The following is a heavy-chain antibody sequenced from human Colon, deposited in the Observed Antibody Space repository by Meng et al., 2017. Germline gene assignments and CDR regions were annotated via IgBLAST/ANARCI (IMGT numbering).Heavy chain of an antibody. V-gene: IGHV3-48*03. CDR3: ARAFPAGA. CDR2: ISGSGSSE. D-gene: IGHD6-25*01. Sequence: GESLKISCAGSGFTFSSYEMNWVRQAPGKGLEWVAYISGSGSSEKYADSVKGRFSISRDNAKNSLFLYMNSLRAEDTAVYYCARAFPAGAWGQGTLVTVSS. CDR1: GFTFSSYE. J-gene: IGHJ5*02.